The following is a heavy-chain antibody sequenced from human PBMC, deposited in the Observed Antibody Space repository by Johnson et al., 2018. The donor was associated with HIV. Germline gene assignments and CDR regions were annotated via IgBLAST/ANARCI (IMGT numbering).Heavy chain of an antibody. CDR3: AGLAVRGSAGAFDI. V-gene: IGHV3-30-3*01. CDR1: GFTFSNYT. CDR2: ISYAGGTT. Sequence: QVQLVESGGGVVQPERSLRLSCAASGFTFSNYTINWVRQAPGKGLECVAGISYAGGTTYYADSVKGRFTISRDNFKNTLYLQLNSLRAEDTALYYCAGLAVRGSAGAFDIWGQGTLVTVSS. D-gene: IGHD1-26*01. J-gene: IGHJ3*02.